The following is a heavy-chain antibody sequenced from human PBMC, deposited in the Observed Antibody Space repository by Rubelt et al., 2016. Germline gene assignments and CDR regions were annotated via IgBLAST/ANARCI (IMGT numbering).Heavy chain of an antibody. D-gene: IGHD5-18*01. CDR3: AKQRGYNPISNFDY. J-gene: IGHJ4*02. Sequence: EVQLLESGGGLVQPGGSLRLSCAASGFTFSSYAMSWVRQAPGKGLEWVSAISGSGAGTYYADSVKGRFTISRDNSKKTLYLERNSRVAEDTAGYHCAKQRGYNPISNFDYWGQGTLVTVSS. CDR2: ISGSGAGT. V-gene: IGHV3-23*01. CDR1: GFTFSSYA.